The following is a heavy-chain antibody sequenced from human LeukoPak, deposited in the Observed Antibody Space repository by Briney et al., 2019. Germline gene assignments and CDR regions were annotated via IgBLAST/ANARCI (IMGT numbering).Heavy chain of an antibody. J-gene: IGHJ6*03. D-gene: IGHD6-19*01. V-gene: IGHV1-8*03. Sequence: ASVKVSCKASGYTFISYDINWVRQVTGQGLEWMGWMNPNSGNTGYAQKFQGRVTITRNTSISTAFMELSSLRSEDTAVYYCARRAVGNSHYYSMDVWGKGTTVTVSS. CDR2: MNPNSGNT. CDR1: GYTFISYD. CDR3: ARRAVGNSHYYSMDV.